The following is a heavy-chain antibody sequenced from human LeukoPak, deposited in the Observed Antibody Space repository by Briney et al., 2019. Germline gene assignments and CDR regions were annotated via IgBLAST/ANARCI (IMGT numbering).Heavy chain of an antibody. CDR1: GFTFSSYW. CDR2: INQDGSGSEK. V-gene: IGHV3-7*03. D-gene: IGHD3-10*01. Sequence: GGSLRLSCAASGFTFSSYWMSWVRQAPGKGLEWVANINQDGSGSEKYYVDSVKGRFTISRDNAKNSLYLQMNSLRAEDTAVYYCAKGLLWFGELKSLEYFQHWGQGTLVTVSS. J-gene: IGHJ1*01. CDR3: AKGLLWFGELKSLEYFQH.